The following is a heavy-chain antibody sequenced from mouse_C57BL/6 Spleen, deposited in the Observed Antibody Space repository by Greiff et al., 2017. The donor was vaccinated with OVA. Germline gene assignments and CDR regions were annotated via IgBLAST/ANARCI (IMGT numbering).Heavy chain of an antibody. CDR1: GYTFTSYW. J-gene: IGHJ3*01. V-gene: IGHV1-53*01. D-gene: IGHD2-3*01. Sequence: QVQLQQPGTDLVKPGASVKLSCKASGYTFTSYWMHWVKQRPGQGLEWIGNINPSNGGTNYNEKFKSKATLTVDKSSSTAYMQLSSLTSEDSAVYYCAADGYPTAWFAYWGQGTLVTVSA. CDR3: AADGYPTAWFAY. CDR2: INPSNGGT.